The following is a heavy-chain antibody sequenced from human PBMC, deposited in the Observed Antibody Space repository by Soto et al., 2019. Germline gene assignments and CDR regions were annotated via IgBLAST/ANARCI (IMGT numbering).Heavy chain of an antibody. CDR2: ISGSGGST. V-gene: IGHV3-23*01. D-gene: IGHD3-22*01. Sequence: VSLRLSCAASGFTFSSYAMSWVRQAPGKGLEWVSAISGSGGSTYYADSVKDRFTISRDNSKNTLYLQMNSLRAEDTAVYYCAKDHSEDSSGYDYWGQGTLVTVSS. J-gene: IGHJ4*02. CDR3: AKDHSEDSSGYDY. CDR1: GFTFSSYA.